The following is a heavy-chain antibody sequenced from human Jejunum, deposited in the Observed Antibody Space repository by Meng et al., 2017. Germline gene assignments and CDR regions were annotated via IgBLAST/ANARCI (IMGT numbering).Heavy chain of an antibody. CDR2: ISGYNGDT. D-gene: IGHD5-12*01. CDR3: AREQGGYRYDWFDYYYNGMDV. V-gene: IGHV1-18*01. Sequence: ASVKVSCKASGYTFTSYGISWVRQAPGQGLEWMGWISGYNGDTKYAQKLQGRVTMTTDTSTSTAYMELRSLRSDDTAVYYCAREQGGYRYDWFDYYYNGMDVWGQGTTVTVSS. CDR1: GYTFTSYG. J-gene: IGHJ6*02.